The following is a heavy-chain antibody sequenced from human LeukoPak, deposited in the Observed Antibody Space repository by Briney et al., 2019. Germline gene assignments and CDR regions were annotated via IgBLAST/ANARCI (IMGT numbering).Heavy chain of an antibody. J-gene: IGHJ4*02. CDR2: IYPGDSDT. CDR1: GYSFTNYW. V-gene: IGHV5-51*01. Sequence: GESLKISCKGSGYSFTNYWIGWVRQMPGKGLEWMGIIYPGDSDTRYSPSFQGQVIISADKSINTAYLQWSSLKASDTAMYYCARLGGRDGYNWGDFDYWGQGTLVTVSS. CDR3: ARLGGRDGYNWGDFDY. D-gene: IGHD5-24*01.